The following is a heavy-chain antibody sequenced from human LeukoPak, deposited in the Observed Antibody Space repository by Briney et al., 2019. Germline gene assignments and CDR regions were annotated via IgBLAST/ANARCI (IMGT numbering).Heavy chain of an antibody. Sequence: GGSLRLSCAASGFTFSSYGMLWVRQAPGKGLEAVAIIYYDGSDKYYADSVKGRFTISRDNSKDTLYLQMNSLRAEDTAVYYCARQIAYYYDSSGYYTTDYWGQGTLVTVSS. V-gene: IGHV3-33*01. CDR3: ARQIAYYYDSSGYYTTDY. CDR2: IYYDGSDK. D-gene: IGHD3-22*01. J-gene: IGHJ4*02. CDR1: GFTFSSYG.